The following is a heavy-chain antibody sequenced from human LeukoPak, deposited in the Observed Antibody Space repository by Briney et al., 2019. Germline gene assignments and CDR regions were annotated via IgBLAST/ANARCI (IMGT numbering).Heavy chain of an antibody. V-gene: IGHV4-59*01. CDR1: VDSISSYY. Sequence: SETLSLTCTVSVDSISSYYWSWIRQPPGKGLEWIGYIYYSGSTNNNPSLKSRVTISVDTSKNQFSLKLSSVTAADTAVYYCARSSSRPYYFDYWGQGTLVTVSS. J-gene: IGHJ4*02. CDR2: IYYSGST. CDR3: ARSSSRPYYFDY. D-gene: IGHD6-13*01.